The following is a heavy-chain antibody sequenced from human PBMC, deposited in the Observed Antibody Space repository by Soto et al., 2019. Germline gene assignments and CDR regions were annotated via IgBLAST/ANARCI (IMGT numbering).Heavy chain of an antibody. D-gene: IGHD6-13*01. CDR3: AREGIAAAYYFDY. CDR1: GFTFSSYW. Sequence: GSLRLSCAASGFTFSSYWMSWVRQAPGKGLEWVANIKQDGSEKYYVDSVKGRFTISRDNAKNSLYLQMNSLRAEDTAVYYCAREGIAAAYYFDYWGQGTLVTVSS. J-gene: IGHJ4*02. CDR2: IKQDGSEK. V-gene: IGHV3-7*01.